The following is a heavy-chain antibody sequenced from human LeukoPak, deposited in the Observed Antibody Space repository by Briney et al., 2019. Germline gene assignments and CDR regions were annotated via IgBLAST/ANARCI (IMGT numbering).Heavy chain of an antibody. J-gene: IGHJ5*02. CDR3: AGFLRVVVVPAAILYNWFDP. CDR1: GGSISSYY. Sequence: SETLSLTCTVSGGSISSYYWSWLRQPPGKGLEWIGYIYYSGSTNYNPSLKSRVTISVDTSKNQFSLKLSSVTAADTAVYYCAGFLRVVVVPAAILYNWFDPWGQGTLVTVSS. V-gene: IGHV4-59*01. D-gene: IGHD2-2*02. CDR2: IYYSGST.